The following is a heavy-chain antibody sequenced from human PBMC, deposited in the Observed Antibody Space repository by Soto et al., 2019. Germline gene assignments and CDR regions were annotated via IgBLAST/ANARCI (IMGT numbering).Heavy chain of an antibody. V-gene: IGHV3-53*01. CDR3: ARDQGSCTNGVCYDLGY. Sequence: SGGSLRLSCAASGFTVSSNYMSWVRQAPGKGLEWVSVIYSGGSTYYADSVKGRFTISRDNSKNTLYLQMNSLRAEDTAVYYCARDQGSCTNGVCYDLGYWGQGTLVTVSS. D-gene: IGHD2-8*01. J-gene: IGHJ4*02. CDR1: GFTVSSNY. CDR2: IYSGGST.